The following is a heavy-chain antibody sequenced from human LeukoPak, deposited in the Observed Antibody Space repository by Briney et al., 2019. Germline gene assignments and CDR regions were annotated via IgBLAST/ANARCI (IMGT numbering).Heavy chain of an antibody. V-gene: IGHV3-21*04. Sequence: PGGSLRLSCAASGFTFSSYSMNWVRQAPGKGLEWVSAIGGTGGNIFYRDSVKGRFTISRDNSKNTLYLHMNSLRAEDTAIYFCVRDNYSYRLDVWGQGTLVTVSS. CDR3: VRDNYSYRLDV. CDR2: IGGTGGNI. CDR1: GFTFSSYS. J-gene: IGHJ4*02. D-gene: IGHD2-21*01.